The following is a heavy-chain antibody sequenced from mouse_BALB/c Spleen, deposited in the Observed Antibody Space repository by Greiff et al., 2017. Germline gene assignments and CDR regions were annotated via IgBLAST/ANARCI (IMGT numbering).Heavy chain of an antibody. CDR1: GYTFTEYI. V-gene: IGHV1-62-2*01. D-gene: IGHD1-1*01. Sequence: QVQLQQSGAELVKPGASVKLSCKASGYTFTEYIIHWVKQRSGQGLEWIGWFYPGSGSIKYNEKFKDKATLTADKSSSTVYMELSRLTSEDSAVYFCARHEEDLLYDYYAMDYWGQGTSVTVSS. CDR3: ARHEEDLLYDYYAMDY. J-gene: IGHJ4*01. CDR2: FYPGSGSI.